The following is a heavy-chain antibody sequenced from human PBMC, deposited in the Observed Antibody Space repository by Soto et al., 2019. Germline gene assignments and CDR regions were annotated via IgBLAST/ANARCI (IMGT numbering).Heavy chain of an antibody. CDR1: GFTFSNYN. CDR2: ISGSSMFI. V-gene: IGHV3-21*01. Sequence: EVQLVESGGGLVKPGGSLRLSCAASGFTFSNYNMNWVRQAPGKRLEWVSSISGSSMFIYYADSLKGRFTISRDNAKNSLYLQMNSLRAEDTAVYYCAMSSGSGYVPDYWGQGTLVTVSS. CDR3: AMSSGSGYVPDY. D-gene: IGHD5-12*01. J-gene: IGHJ4*02.